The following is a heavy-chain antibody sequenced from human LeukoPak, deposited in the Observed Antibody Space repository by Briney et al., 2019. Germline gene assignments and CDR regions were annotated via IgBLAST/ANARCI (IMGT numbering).Heavy chain of an antibody. V-gene: IGHV3-23*01. D-gene: IGHD5-12*01. CDR1: GFTFTIHW. J-gene: IGHJ4*02. CDR3: AKHGGAGFDYYFDC. CDR2: ITSSGGRT. Sequence: GGSLRLSCEVSGFTFTIHWMSWVRQAPGKGLEWVSTITSSGGRTYYADSVKGRFTISRDNSKNMLSLQMNSLRAEDMAVYYCAKHGGAGFDYYFDCWGQGTLVTVSS.